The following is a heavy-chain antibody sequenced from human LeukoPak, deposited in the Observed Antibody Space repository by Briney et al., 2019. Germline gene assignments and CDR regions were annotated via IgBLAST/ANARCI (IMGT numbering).Heavy chain of an antibody. V-gene: IGHV4-59*01. J-gene: IGHJ6*02. CDR3: ARVAGLRYLEEVKAYYHAVDV. D-gene: IGHD3-3*01. CDR2: MHSSGSS. Sequence: SETLSLTCTVSGGSNTSYYWSWIRQPPGKGLEWIGFMHSSGSSSHNPSLKSRLTISVDTSKNQFSLRLSSLTAADTAVYFCARVAGLRYLEEVKAYYHAVDVWGQGTAVTVSS. CDR1: GGSNTSYY.